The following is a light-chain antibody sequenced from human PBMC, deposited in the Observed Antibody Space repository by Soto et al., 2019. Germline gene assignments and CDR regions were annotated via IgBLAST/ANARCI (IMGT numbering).Light chain of an antibody. Sequence: QSVLTQPASVSGSPGQSITISCTGTSSDVGGYNYVSWYQQHPGKAPKLMIYDVTTRPSGVSNRFSGSKSGNTASLTLSGLQDEDEADYYCSSYTSTSPLYVFGTGTKVTVL. CDR2: DVT. CDR3: SSYTSTSPLYV. V-gene: IGLV2-14*01. J-gene: IGLJ1*01. CDR1: SSDVGGYNY.